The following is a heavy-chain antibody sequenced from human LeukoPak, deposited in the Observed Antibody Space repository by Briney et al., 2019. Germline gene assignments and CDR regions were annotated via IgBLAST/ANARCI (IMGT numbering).Heavy chain of an antibody. D-gene: IGHD3-10*01. Sequence: QAGGSLRLSCAASGFTFSSYGMHWVRQAPGKGLEWVAVISYDGSNKYYADSVKGRFTISRDNYKKTLYLQMNSLRAEDTAVFCCAKESWSTGSGKGAFDIWGQGTMVTVSS. CDR2: ISYDGSNK. V-gene: IGHV3-30*18. CDR1: GFTFSSYG. CDR3: AKESWSTGSGKGAFDI. J-gene: IGHJ3*02.